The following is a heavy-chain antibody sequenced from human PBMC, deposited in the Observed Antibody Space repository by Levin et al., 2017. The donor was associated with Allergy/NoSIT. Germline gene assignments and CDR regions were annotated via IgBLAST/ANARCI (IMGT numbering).Heavy chain of an antibody. Sequence: ASVKVSCMASGGTFRRHAINWVRQAPGQGLEWMGGIIPGLGVADYSQNLQGEVTITADESTSVAYMELSSLRPEDTAVYFCARAEGERDILDRAFDIWGQGTMVTVSS. CDR3: ARAEGERDILDRAFDI. V-gene: IGHV1-69*10. CDR2: IIPGLGVA. CDR1: GGTFRRHA. D-gene: IGHD3-9*01. J-gene: IGHJ3*02.